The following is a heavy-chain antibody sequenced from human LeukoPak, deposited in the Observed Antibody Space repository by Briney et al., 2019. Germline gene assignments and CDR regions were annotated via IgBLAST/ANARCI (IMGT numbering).Heavy chain of an antibody. D-gene: IGHD4-17*01. Sequence: SETLSLTCTVSGGSISSSSYYWDWIRQPPGKGLEWIGSLYYSGSTYYNPSLKSRVTISVDTSKNQFSLKLSSVTAADTAVYYCARAYGDYANFDYWGQGTLVTVSS. J-gene: IGHJ4*02. CDR1: GGSISSSSYY. CDR2: LYYSGST. V-gene: IGHV4-39*07. CDR3: ARAYGDYANFDY.